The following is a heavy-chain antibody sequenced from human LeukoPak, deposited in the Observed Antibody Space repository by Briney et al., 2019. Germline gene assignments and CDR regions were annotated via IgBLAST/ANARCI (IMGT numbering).Heavy chain of an antibody. D-gene: IGHD3-22*01. CDR3: ARAQRVYYDSPNWFDP. Sequence: GGSLRLPCAASRFTFSKYWMSWVRQTAGKGLEWVANIKQDGSEKYYVDSVKGRFTISRDNAKNSLYLQLNSLRAEDAAVYYCARAQRVYYDSPNWFDPWGQGTLVTVSS. V-gene: IGHV3-7*01. J-gene: IGHJ5*02. CDR2: IKQDGSEK. CDR1: RFTFSKYW.